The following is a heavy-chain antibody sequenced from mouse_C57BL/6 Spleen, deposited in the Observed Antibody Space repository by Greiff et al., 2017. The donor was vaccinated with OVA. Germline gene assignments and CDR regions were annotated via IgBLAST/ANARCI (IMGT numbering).Heavy chain of an antibody. D-gene: IGHD2-1*01. Sequence: QVHVKQSGAELVRPGASVKLSCKASGYTFTDYYINWVKQRPGQGLEWIARIYPGSGNTYYNEKFKGKATLTAEKSSSTAYMQLSSLTSEDSAVYFCAQDGGYYGNYLAYWGQGTLVTVSA. CDR1: GYTFTDYY. CDR3: AQDGGYYGNYLAY. V-gene: IGHV1-76*01. J-gene: IGHJ3*01. CDR2: IYPGSGNT.